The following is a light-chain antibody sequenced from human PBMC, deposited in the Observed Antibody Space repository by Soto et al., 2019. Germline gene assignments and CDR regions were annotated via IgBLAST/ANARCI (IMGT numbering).Light chain of an antibody. J-gene: IGKJ4*01. CDR1: QSVSNN. CDR2: GAS. V-gene: IGKV3-15*01. CDR3: QQYNTWSPLT. Sequence: EIVMTQCPATLSVSPGERATLSCRASQSVSNNLAWYQQKPGQAPRLLIYGASTRATGIPARFSGSGSGTEFTLTISSLQSEDFAVYYCQQYNTWSPLTFGGGTKVETK.